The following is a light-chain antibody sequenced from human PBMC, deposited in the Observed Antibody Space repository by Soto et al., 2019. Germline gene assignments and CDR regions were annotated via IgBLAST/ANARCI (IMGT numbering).Light chain of an antibody. Sequence: QSALTQPPSVSGSPGQSITISCTGTSSDVGGYNYVSWYQQHPGKAPKLMIYDVSNRPSGVSNRFSASKSGNTASLTISGLQAEDEGDYYCSSYTSSSTRVFGGGTKLT. J-gene: IGLJ2*01. CDR1: SSDVGGYNY. V-gene: IGLV2-14*01. CDR2: DVS. CDR3: SSYTSSSTRV.